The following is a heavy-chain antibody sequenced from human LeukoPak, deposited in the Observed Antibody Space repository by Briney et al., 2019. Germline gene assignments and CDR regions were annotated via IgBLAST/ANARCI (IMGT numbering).Heavy chain of an antibody. CDR2: IYYSGST. Sequence: SETLSLTCTVSGGSISSYYWSWLRQPPGKGLEWIGYIYYSGSTDYNPSLKSRVTISVDTSKNQFSLKLSSVTAADTAVYYCARGTGPTYRTYYFDYWGQGTLVTVSS. CDR1: GGSISSYY. D-gene: IGHD1-1*01. J-gene: IGHJ4*02. CDR3: ARGTGPTYRTYYFDY. V-gene: IGHV4-59*01.